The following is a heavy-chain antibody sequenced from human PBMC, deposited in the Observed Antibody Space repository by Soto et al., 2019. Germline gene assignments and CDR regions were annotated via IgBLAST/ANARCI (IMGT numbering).Heavy chain of an antibody. CDR2: INPSGGST. V-gene: IGHV1-46*01. CDR1: GYTFTSYY. J-gene: IGHJ6*02. Sequence: ASVKVSCKASGYTFTSYYMHWVRQAPGQGLEWIGIINPSGGSTSYAQKFQGRVTMTRDTSTSTVYMELSSLRSEDTAVYYCAREESDSISIFVPARPYYYYGMDVWGQGTTVTVSS. CDR3: AREESDSISIFVPARPYYYYGMDV. D-gene: IGHD3-3*01.